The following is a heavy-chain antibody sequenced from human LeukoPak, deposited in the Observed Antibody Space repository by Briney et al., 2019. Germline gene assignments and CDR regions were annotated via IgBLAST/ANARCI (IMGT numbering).Heavy chain of an antibody. CDR1: GGSISGYY. CDR3: ARAAYCGGDCYLFDY. J-gene: IGHJ4*02. Sequence: PSETLSLTCTVSGGSISGYYYNWIRQPPGKGLEWIGSIYYSGSTYYNSSLKSRVTISVDTSKNQFSLKLSSLTAADTAVYYCARAAYCGGDCYLFDYWGQGTLVTVFS. V-gene: IGHV4-39*01. D-gene: IGHD2-21*02. CDR2: IYYSGST.